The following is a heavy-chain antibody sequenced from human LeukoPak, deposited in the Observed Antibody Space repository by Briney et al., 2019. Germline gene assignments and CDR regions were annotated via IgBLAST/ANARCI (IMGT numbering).Heavy chain of an antibody. J-gene: IGHJ3*02. CDR3: ARVPREIMSI. CDR2: MNPNSGYT. Sequence: GASVKVSCKASGYTFTSYDINWVRQATGQGLEWMGWMNPNSGYTGYAQKLQGRVSMTMNTSISTAYMELSSLRSEDTAVYYCARVPREIMSIWGQGTMVTVSS. D-gene: IGHD1-26*01. CDR1: GYTFTSYD. V-gene: IGHV1-8*01.